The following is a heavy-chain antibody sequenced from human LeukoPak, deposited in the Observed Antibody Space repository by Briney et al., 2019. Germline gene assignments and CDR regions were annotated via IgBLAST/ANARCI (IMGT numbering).Heavy chain of an antibody. D-gene: IGHD6-25*01. V-gene: IGHV1-46*01. CDR3: ARDCVIEAGPTTYGDYDY. CDR2: INPSGGST. CDR1: GYTLTSYY. Sequence: ASVKVSCKASGYTLTSYYMHWVRQAPGQGLEWMGIINPSGGSTSYAQKFQGRVTMTRDTSTSTVYMELSRLRSDDTAVYYCARDCVIEAGPTTYGDYDYWGQGTLVTVSS. J-gene: IGHJ4*02.